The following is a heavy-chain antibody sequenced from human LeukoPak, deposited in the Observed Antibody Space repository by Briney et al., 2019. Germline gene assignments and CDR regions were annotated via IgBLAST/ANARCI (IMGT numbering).Heavy chain of an antibody. J-gene: IGHJ6*02. CDR2: ISWNSGSI. D-gene: IGHD3-16*01. Sequence: GRSLRLSCAASGFTFDDYAMHWVRQAPGKGLEGVSGISWNSGSIGYADSVKGRFTISRDNAKNSLYLQMNSLRAEDTALYYCAKDNDPLSYYGMDVWGQGTTVTVSS. CDR3: AKDNDPLSYYGMDV. V-gene: IGHV3-9*01. CDR1: GFTFDDYA.